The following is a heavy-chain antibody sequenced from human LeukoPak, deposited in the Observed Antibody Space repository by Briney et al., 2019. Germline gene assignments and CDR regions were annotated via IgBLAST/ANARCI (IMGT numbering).Heavy chain of an antibody. Sequence: GESLKISCKASGYSFSSYWIGWVRQMPGRGLEWMGIINPADSDTRYGPSFQGQVTMSADKSISTAYLQWSSLKAPDTAMYYCARMGAAAAAFDYWGQGTLVTVSS. CDR3: ARMGAAAAAFDY. CDR1: GYSFSSYW. D-gene: IGHD6-25*01. J-gene: IGHJ4*02. V-gene: IGHV5-51*01. CDR2: INPADSDT.